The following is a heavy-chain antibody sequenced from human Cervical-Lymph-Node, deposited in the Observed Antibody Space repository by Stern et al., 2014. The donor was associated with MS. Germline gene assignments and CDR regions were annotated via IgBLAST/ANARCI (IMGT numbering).Heavy chain of an antibody. Sequence: VQLVQSGGGLVKPGGSLRLSCAASGFTFNSYYMNWVRQAPGKGLEWVSSISSIGSYTFYADSVKGRFTISRDNAKNSLYLQMNSLSAEDTGVYYCARVTDYFDSRGYEFDYWGQGTLVTVSS. D-gene: IGHD3-22*01. CDR2: ISSIGSYT. CDR1: GFTFNSYY. CDR3: ARVTDYFDSRGYEFDY. V-gene: IGHV3-21*01. J-gene: IGHJ4*02.